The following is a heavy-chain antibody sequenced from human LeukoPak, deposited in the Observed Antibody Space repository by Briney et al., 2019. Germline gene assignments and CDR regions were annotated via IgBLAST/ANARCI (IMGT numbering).Heavy chain of an antibody. CDR2: ISHDGSNK. D-gene: IGHD3-3*01. V-gene: IGHV3-30*04. CDR3: ARDRFLEWLPNY. J-gene: IGHJ4*02. CDR1: GFTFSSYA. Sequence: GRSLRLSCAASGFTFSSYAMHWVRQAPGKGLEWVAVISHDGSNKYYADSVKGRFTISRDNSKNTLYLQMNSLRAEDTAVYYCARDRFLEWLPNYWGQGTLVTVSS.